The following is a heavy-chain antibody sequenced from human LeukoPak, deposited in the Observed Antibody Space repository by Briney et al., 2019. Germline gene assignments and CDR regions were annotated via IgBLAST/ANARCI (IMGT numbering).Heavy chain of an antibody. CDR1: GFTFSTYW. V-gene: IGHV3-74*01. CDR2: ITGDGRDT. CDR3: ARSIGHCTGSSCFEDAFDL. D-gene: IGHD2-8*02. J-gene: IGHJ3*01. Sequence: GGSLRLSCAASGFTFSTYWYHWVRQPPGKGLVWVSRITGDGRDTIYADSVKGRFTISRDNAKNTVYLEMNSLRAEDTAVYSCARSIGHCTGSSCFEDAFDLWGQGTMVTVSS.